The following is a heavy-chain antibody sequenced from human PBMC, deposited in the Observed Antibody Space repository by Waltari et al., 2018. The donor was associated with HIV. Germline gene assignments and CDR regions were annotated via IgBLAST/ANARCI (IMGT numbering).Heavy chain of an antibody. CDR2: IHRSGGQ. D-gene: IGHD6-13*01. J-gene: IGHJ4*02. Sequence: EVQLVESGGGLIQPGGSLRLSCAASGFTVSSVYMSWVRQAPGKGLEGVSVIHRSGGQNYADPVKGRFTISRDNSKNTVYLQMNSLGAEDTAVYYCARDTTVVGTRYFDYWGRGTLVTVSS. V-gene: IGHV3-53*01. CDR1: GFTVSSVY. CDR3: ARDTTVVGTRYFDY.